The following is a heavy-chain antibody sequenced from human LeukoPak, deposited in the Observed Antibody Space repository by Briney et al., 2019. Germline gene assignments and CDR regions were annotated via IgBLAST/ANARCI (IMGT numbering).Heavy chain of an antibody. D-gene: IGHD3-16*01. CDR1: GFTFSSYS. J-gene: IGHJ4*02. CDR2: ISSSSSYI. Sequence: GRSLRLSCAASGFTFSSYSMNWVRQAPGKGLEWVSSISSSSSYIYYADSVKGRFTISRDNSKNTLYLQMNSLRAEDTAVYYCARAPYYDYSGVDYWGQGTLVTVSS. CDR3: ARAPYYDYSGVDY. V-gene: IGHV3-21*01.